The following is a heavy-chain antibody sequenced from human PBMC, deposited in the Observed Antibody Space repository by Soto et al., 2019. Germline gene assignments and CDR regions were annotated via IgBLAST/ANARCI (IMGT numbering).Heavy chain of an antibody. V-gene: IGHV4-59*01. D-gene: IGHD3-22*01. J-gene: IGHJ4*02. CDR1: GDSISTFY. CDR2: VYYTGST. Sequence: SETLSLPCPVSGDSISTFYWGWMRQSPGKELEGIGYVYYTGSTNYNPSLKSRVTISVDRSKNQFSLKLSSASAADTAVYYCARGRTVRNYGDDSSDYFYFFDYWSQGTQVTVSS. CDR3: ARGRTVRNYGDDSSDYFYFFDY.